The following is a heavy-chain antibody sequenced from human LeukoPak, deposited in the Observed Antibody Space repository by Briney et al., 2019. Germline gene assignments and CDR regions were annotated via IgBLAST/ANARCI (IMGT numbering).Heavy chain of an antibody. CDR3: VKDLIGTYAFDY. D-gene: IGHD1-26*01. Sequence: GGSLRLSCSASEFTFSNFFMHWVRQAPGKGLEYVSSISADGGSTFYADSVKGRFTVSRDNSMNTLYLQMSSLRVEDTAVYYCVKDLIGTYAFDYWGQGTLITVSS. J-gene: IGHJ4*02. CDR1: EFTFSNFF. V-gene: IGHV3-64D*08. CDR2: ISADGGST.